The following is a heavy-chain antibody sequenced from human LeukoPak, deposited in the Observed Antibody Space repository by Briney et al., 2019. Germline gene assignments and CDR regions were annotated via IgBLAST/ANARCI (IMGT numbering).Heavy chain of an antibody. CDR1: GGSISSGGYS. V-gene: IGHV4-30-2*01. CDR2: IYHGGST. D-gene: IGHD3-3*01. J-gene: IGHJ4*02. Sequence: LSETLSLTCAVSGGSISSGGYSWSWIRQPPGKGLEWIGYIYHGGSTYYNPSLKSRVTISVDRSKNQFSLKLSSVTAADTAVYYCASSGFYTAKLDYWGQGTLVTVSS. CDR3: ASSGFYTAKLDY.